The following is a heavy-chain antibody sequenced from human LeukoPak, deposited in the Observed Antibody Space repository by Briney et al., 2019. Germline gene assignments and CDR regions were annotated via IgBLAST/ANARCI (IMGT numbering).Heavy chain of an antibody. D-gene: IGHD6-19*01. Sequence: GGSLRLSCAASGFTFSSYAMSWVRQAPGKGLEWVSAISGSGGSTYYADSVKGRITISRDSSKNTLYLQMNSLRAEDTAVYYCAKFRYSSGWYSNAFDIWGQGTMVTVSS. CDR2: ISGSGGST. V-gene: IGHV3-23*01. J-gene: IGHJ3*02. CDR1: GFTFSSYA. CDR3: AKFRYSSGWYSNAFDI.